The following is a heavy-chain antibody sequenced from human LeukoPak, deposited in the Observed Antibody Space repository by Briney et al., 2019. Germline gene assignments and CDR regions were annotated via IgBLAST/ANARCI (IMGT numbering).Heavy chain of an antibody. Sequence: GALRLSCAASGFTFSSYAMSWVRQAPGKGLEWVSSISGSGSGTYYADSVKGRFTISRDNSKNTLSLQMDSLRAEDTAVYYCAKNFWSGYSSFDYWGQGTLVTVSS. CDR1: GFTFSSYA. CDR3: AKNFWSGYSSFDY. V-gene: IGHV3-23*01. D-gene: IGHD3-3*01. CDR2: ISGSGSGT. J-gene: IGHJ4*02.